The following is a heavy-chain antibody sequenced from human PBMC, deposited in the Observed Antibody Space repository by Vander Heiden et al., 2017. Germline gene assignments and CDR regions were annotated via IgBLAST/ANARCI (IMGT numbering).Heavy chain of an antibody. CDR1: GFTLSSYA. D-gene: IGHD3-3*01. V-gene: IGHV3-30*01. CDR3: ARDLRRFLEWLSANYGMDV. CDR2: ISYDGSNK. J-gene: IGHJ6*02. Sequence: QVQLVESGGGVVQPGRSLRLSCAASGFTLSSYAMHWVRQAPGKGLEWVAVISYDGSNKYYADSVKGRFTISRDNSKNTLYLQMNSLRAEDTAVYYCARDLRRFLEWLSANYGMDVWGQGTTVTVSS.